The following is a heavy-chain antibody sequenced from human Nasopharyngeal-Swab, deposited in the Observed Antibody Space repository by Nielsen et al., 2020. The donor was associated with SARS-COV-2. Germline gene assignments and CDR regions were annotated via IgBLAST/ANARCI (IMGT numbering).Heavy chain of an antibody. CDR3: ARDRRDVDNQ. J-gene: IGHJ4*02. CDR1: GFDVSGNY. Sequence: GESLKISCAASGFDVSGNYMSWFRQAPGKGLEWVSAMYAGGDIYYADSVKGRFTISRDSSKNTLYLQMNSLRVEDTALYYCARDRRDVDNQWGQGTLVTVSS. D-gene: IGHD5-24*01. CDR2: MYAGGDI. V-gene: IGHV3-53*01.